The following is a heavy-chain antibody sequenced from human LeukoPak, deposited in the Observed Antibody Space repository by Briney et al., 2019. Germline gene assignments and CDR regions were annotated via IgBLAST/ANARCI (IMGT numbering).Heavy chain of an antibody. Sequence: SETLSLTCTVSGGSIGSYYWSWIRQPPGKGLEWIGYIYYSGSTDYNPSLKSRVTISVDTSKNRFSLKLSSVTAADTAVYYCARRVSGSLYYFDYWGQGTLVTVSS. D-gene: IGHD3-10*01. V-gene: IGHV4-59*08. CDR2: IYYSGST. CDR1: GGSIGSYY. J-gene: IGHJ4*02. CDR3: ARRVSGSLYYFDY.